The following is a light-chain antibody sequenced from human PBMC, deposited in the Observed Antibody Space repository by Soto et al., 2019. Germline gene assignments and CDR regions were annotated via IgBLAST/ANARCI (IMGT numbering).Light chain of an antibody. CDR1: QSVLYSSNNKNY. CDR2: LAS. V-gene: IGKV4-1*01. J-gene: IGKJ4*01. CDR3: QQYYSTPLT. Sequence: IVMTQSPDSLAVSLGERATINCKSSQSVLYSSNNKNYLVWYQQKPGQPPKLLLYLASTRESGVPDRFSGSGSGTDFTLTISSLQAEDVAVYYCQQYYSTPLTFGGGTKVDIK.